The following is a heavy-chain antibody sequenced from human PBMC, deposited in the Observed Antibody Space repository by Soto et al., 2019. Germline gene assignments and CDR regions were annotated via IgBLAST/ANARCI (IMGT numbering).Heavy chain of an antibody. V-gene: IGHV1-69*04. CDR2: VNPILSMS. CDR3: ATIYGSGYRAFDY. D-gene: IGHD3-10*01. CDR1: GDTFSFYS. J-gene: IGHJ4*02. Sequence: QVQLVQSGAEVKRPGSSVKVSCKASGDTFSFYSINWVRQAPGLGLEWMGRVNPILSMSNYAQMFQGRVTMTADNSTSTAYMELSGLRSEDTAMYYCATIYGSGYRAFDYWGQGALVTVSS.